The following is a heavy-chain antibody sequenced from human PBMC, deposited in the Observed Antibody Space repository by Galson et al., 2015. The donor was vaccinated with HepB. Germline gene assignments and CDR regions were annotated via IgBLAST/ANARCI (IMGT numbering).Heavy chain of an antibody. J-gene: IGHJ4*02. Sequence: SLRLSCAASGFTFSSYGMHWVRQAPGKGLEWVAFIRYDGSNKYYADSVKGRFTNSRDNSKNTLYLQMNSLRAEDTAVYYCAKDRPRLIIAAVGSGNFDYWGQGTLVTVSS. CDR3: AKDRPRLIIAAVGSGNFDY. CDR2: IRYDGSNK. CDR1: GFTFSSYG. D-gene: IGHD6-13*01. V-gene: IGHV3-30*02.